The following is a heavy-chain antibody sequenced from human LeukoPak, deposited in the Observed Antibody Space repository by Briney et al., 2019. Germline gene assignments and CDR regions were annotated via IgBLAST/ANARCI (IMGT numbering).Heavy chain of an antibody. CDR3: AKAKEGTSLVLSFKYHYYFLDV. CDR2: IFYSGGT. J-gene: IGHJ6*04. D-gene: IGHD2-2*01. CDR1: GDSISNYY. V-gene: IGHV4-59*12. Sequence: SETLSLTCTVSGDSISNYYWNWIRQAPGKGLEWTGYIFYSGGTNYNSSPKSRATISVDRSKNQFSLRLSSVTAADTAVYYCAKAKEGTSLVLSFKYHYYFLDVWGIGTTVTVSS.